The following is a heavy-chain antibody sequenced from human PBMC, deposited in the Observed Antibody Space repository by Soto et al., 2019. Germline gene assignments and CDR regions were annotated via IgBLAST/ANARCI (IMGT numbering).Heavy chain of an antibody. CDR3: AKDVNYDFVAGYDYY. Sequence: EVQLLESGGGLVQPGGSLRLSCAASDFTLSSYGMTWVRQPPGKGLEWVSTIRGRGATTYYADSVKGRFTISRDDSKNTLYLQMNSLRVDDTAVYFWAKDVNYDFVAGYDYYWGQGTQVTVSS. J-gene: IGHJ4*02. D-gene: IGHD3-9*01. V-gene: IGHV3-23*01. CDR2: IRGRGATT. CDR1: DFTLSSYG.